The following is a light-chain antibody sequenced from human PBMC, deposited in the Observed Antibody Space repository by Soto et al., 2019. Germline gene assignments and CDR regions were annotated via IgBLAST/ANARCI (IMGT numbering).Light chain of an antibody. CDR1: QNIKKY. CDR2: TAS. CDR3: QQSFVTPLT. J-gene: IGKJ4*01. V-gene: IGKV1-39*01. Sequence: DIQMTQSPSSLSASVGDRVTITCRASQNIKKYLNWYQQKPGKAPNLLIYTASSLQVGLPSRFSGSGSGTDFTLTISSLHPEDSATYYCQQSFVTPLTFGGGTKVEIK.